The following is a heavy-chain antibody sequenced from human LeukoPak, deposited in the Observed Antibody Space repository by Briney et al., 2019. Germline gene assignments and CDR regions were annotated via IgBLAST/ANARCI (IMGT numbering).Heavy chain of an antibody. CDR1: GGSISSSNW. CDR3: ARGEGERYYVNYFDY. Sequence: PSETLSLTCAVSGGSISSSNWWSWVRQPPGKGLEWIGEIHHSGSTNYNPSLKSRVTISVDKSKKQFSLKLSSVTAADTAVYYCARGEGERYYVNYFDYWGHGILVTVSS. J-gene: IGHJ4*03. D-gene: IGHD1-26*01. V-gene: IGHV4-4*02. CDR2: IHHSGST.